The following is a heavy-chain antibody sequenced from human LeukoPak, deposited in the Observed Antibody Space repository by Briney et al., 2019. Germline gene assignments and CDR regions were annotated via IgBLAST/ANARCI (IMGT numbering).Heavy chain of an antibody. D-gene: IGHD2-21*02. CDR1: GGSISSGDYY. V-gene: IGHV4-30-4*01. Sequence: PSETLSLTCTVSGGSISSGDYYWSWIRQPPGKGLEWIGYIYYSGSTYYNPSLKSRVTISVDTSKNQFSLKLSSVTAADTAVYYCASGTVVTAIHFDYWGQGTLVTVSS. J-gene: IGHJ4*02. CDR2: IYYSGST. CDR3: ASGTVVTAIHFDY.